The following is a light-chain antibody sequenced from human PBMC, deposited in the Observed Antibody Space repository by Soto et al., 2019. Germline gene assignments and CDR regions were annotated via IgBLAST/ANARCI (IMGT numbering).Light chain of an antibody. CDR2: WAS. V-gene: IGKV1-5*03. Sequence: DIQLTQSPSTLSASVGDRVAITCRASQNINGYLAWYQQKPGKAPKLLIYWASSLISGVPSRFTGGESGTKFTLTISSLQPDDFATYYCQQNSAYPLTFGGGTK. J-gene: IGKJ4*01. CDR3: QQNSAYPLT. CDR1: QNINGY.